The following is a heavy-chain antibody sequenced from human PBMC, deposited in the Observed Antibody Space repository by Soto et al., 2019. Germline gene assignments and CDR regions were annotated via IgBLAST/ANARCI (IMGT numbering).Heavy chain of an antibody. CDR1: GYTFTDNH. CDR2: INLNGGNT. D-gene: IGHD4-17*01. CDR3: ARTQYGDDIRGWLDP. Sequence: VASVKVSCKASGYTFTDNHVHWLRRAPGADFEWMGWINLNGGNTKYAQKFQGRVTMTGDTSIDTAYMEVTSLTSDDTATYYCARTQYGDDIRGWLDPWGQGTLVTVSS. J-gene: IGHJ5*02. V-gene: IGHV1-2*02.